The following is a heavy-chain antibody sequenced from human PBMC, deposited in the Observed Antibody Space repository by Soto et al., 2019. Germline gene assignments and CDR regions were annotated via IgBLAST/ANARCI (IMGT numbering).Heavy chain of an antibody. CDR2: IGGSSGST. V-gene: IGHV3-23*01. CDR1: GFTFRSYA. CDR3: AKYRTSTSRYAFDF. D-gene: IGHD2-2*01. Sequence: VGSLRLSXAASGFTFRSYAMSWVRQAPRKRLEWVSAIGGSSGSTDYADSVKGRFTISTDNSKLSLFLQMNSLSADDSAVYFSAKYRTSTSRYAFDFWAQPTLVTVSS. J-gene: IGHJ4*02.